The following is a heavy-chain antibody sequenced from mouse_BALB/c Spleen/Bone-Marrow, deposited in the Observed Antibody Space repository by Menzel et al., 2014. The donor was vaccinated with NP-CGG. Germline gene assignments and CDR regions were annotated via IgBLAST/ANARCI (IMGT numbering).Heavy chain of an antibody. V-gene: IGHV1-4*01. CDR2: INLSSGYT. D-gene: IGHD2-2*01. J-gene: IGHJ3*01. CDR3: ARSYYGYDRAWFAY. Sequence: VKLQESGAELARPGASVNLSCKASGYTFTSYTMHWVKPRPGQGLELIGYINLSSGYTNYKQKFKDKATWTADKSSSTAYKQLSSLTYEDSVVYYCARSYYGYDRAWFAYWGQGTLVTVSA. CDR1: GYTFTSYT.